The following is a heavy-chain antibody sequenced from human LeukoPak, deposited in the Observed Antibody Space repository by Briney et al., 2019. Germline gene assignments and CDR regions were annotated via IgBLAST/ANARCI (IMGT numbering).Heavy chain of an antibody. V-gene: IGHV4-39*01. J-gene: IGHJ5*02. CDR2: IYYSGIP. CDR3: ARQRGYHYDSTTNRFSDL. Sequence: PSETLSLTRTVSRGSISSSSYYWGWIRQPPRKGLEWIGCIYYSGIPYYNPFLKSRVTISVDTSKNQSSLKLNSVTAADTAVYYCARQRGYHYDSTTNRFSDLWGQGTRVTVSS. D-gene: IGHD3-22*01. CDR1: RGSISSSSYY.